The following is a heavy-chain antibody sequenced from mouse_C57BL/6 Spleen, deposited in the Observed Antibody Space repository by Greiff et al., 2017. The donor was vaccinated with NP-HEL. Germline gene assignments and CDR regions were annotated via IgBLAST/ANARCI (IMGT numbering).Heavy chain of an antibody. D-gene: IGHD4-1*01. Sequence: QSGAELVRPGSSVKLSCKASGYTFTSYWMHWVKQRPIQGLEWIGNIDPSDSETHYNQKFKDKATLTVDKSSSTAYMQLSSLTSEDSAVYYCARGTGAWFAYWGQGTLVTVSA. CDR3: ARGTGAWFAY. J-gene: IGHJ3*01. V-gene: IGHV1-52*01. CDR2: IDPSDSET. CDR1: GYTFTSYW.